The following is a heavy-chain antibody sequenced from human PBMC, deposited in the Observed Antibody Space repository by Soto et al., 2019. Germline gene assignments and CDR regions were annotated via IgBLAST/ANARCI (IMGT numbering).Heavy chain of an antibody. Sequence: PGESLKISCKGSGYSFTSYWIGWVRQMPGKGLEWMGIFYPGDSDTRYSPSFQGQVTISADKSISTAYLQWSSLKASDTAMYYCARLRPLSYSSSWDYYYGMDVWGQGTTVTVSS. J-gene: IGHJ6*02. CDR1: GYSFTSYW. CDR2: FYPGDSDT. V-gene: IGHV5-51*01. CDR3: ARLRPLSYSSSWDYYYGMDV. D-gene: IGHD6-13*01.